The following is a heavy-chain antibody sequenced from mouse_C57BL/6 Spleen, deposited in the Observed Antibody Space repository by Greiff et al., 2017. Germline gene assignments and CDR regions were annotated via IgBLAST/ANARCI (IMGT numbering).Heavy chain of an antibody. V-gene: IGHV5-9-1*02. J-gene: IGHJ2*01. CDR1: GFTFSSYA. CDR2: ISSGGDYI. Sequence: EVKLMESGEGLVKPGGSLKLSCAASGFTFSSYAMSWVRQTPEKRLEWVAYISSGGDYIYYADPVKGRFTISRDNARNTLYLQMSSLKSEDTDMYYCTRIYYYGSSYFDYWGQGTTLTVSS. CDR3: TRIYYYGSSYFDY. D-gene: IGHD1-1*01.